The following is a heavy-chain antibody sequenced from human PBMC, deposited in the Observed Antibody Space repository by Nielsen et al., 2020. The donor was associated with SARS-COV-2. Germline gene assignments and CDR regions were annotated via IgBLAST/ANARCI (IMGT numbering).Heavy chain of an antibody. J-gene: IGHJ6*02. Sequence: GEPLKISCVASGFSFNTSSMNWVRQAQGKGLEWVTYISGGSATIYYADSVKGRFTISRDNVKNSLYLQLSSLSAEDTAVYYCARSPFHRSSWYGMDVWGQGTTVTVSS. CDR1: GFSFNTSS. CDR3: ARSPFHRSSWYGMDV. CDR2: ISGGSATI. D-gene: IGHD6-13*01. V-gene: IGHV3-48*01.